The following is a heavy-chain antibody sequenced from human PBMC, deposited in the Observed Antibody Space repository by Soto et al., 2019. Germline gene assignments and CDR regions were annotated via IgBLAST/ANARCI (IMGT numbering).Heavy chain of an antibody. Sequence: EVQLVESGGGLVKPGGSLRLSCAASGFTFSSYSMNWVRQAPGKGLEWVSSISSSSSYIYYADSVKGRFTISRDNAKNSLYLQMNSLRAEDTAVYYYAREPDGTTTVDYWGQGTLVTVSS. CDR2: ISSSSSYI. CDR3: AREPDGTTTVDY. D-gene: IGHD1-7*01. J-gene: IGHJ4*02. CDR1: GFTFSSYS. V-gene: IGHV3-21*01.